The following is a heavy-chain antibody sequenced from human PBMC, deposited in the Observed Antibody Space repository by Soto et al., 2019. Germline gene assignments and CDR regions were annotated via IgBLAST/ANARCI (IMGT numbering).Heavy chain of an antibody. CDR3: AHISDSRGYSPY. CDR1: GFSLSTSGVG. D-gene: IGHD3-22*01. Sequence: QITLKESGPTLVKPTQTLTLTCTFSGFSLSTSGVGVGWIRQPPGKALEWLALIYWDDDKRYSPSLKSRLTIPKDTTKNPVVLTMTNMDPVDTATYPWAHISDSRGYSPYWGQGTLVTVSS. V-gene: IGHV2-5*02. CDR2: IYWDDDK. J-gene: IGHJ4*02.